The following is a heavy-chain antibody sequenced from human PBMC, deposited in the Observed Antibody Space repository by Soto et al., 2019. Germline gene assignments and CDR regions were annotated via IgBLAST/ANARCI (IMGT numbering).Heavy chain of an antibody. CDR1: GGTFSRHA. V-gene: IGHV1-69*01. J-gene: IGHJ4*02. CDR2: LIPIFGTA. Sequence: QVQLVQSGAEVRKPGSSVKVSCKASGGTFSRHAISWVRQAPGQGLEWMGGLIPIFGTANHAQKFQGRVTMIADESTSTVYMELSSLRSEDTAMYYCARGWGYDSNDYYYAYWGQGTLVIVSS. CDR3: ARGWGYDSNDYYYAY. D-gene: IGHD3-22*01.